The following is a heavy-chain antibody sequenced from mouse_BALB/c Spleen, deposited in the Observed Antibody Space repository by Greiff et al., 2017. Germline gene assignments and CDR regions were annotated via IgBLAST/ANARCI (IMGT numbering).Heavy chain of an antibody. D-gene: IGHD2-2*01. CDR1: GFSLTSYG. Sequence: VQRVESGPGLVQPSQSLSITCTVSGFSLTSYGVHWVRQSPGKGLEWLGVIWSGGSTDYNAAFISRLSISKDNSKSQVFFKMNSLQANDTAIYYCASPIYYGYDAGAWFAYWGQGTLVTVSA. CDR3: ASPIYYGYDAGAWFAY. CDR2: IWSGGST. V-gene: IGHV2-2*02. J-gene: IGHJ3*01.